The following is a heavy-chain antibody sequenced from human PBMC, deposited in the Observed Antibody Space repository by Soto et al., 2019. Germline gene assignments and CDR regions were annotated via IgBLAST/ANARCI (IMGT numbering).Heavy chain of an antibody. J-gene: IGHJ4*02. CDR2: IYYSGSN. CDR3: ARVPLC. Sequence: QVQLQESGPGLVKPSQTLSLTCTVCGGPISSGGYYWSCTRQHPGKRLEWIGYIYYSGSNYYNPSLKSRVTISVDTSKNQFSLKLSSVTAADTAVYYCARVPLCWGQGTLVTVSS. V-gene: IGHV4-31*03. CDR1: GGPISSGGYY.